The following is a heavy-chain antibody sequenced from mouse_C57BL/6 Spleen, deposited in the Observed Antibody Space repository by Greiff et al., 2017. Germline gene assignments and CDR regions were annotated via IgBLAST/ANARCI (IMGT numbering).Heavy chain of an antibody. V-gene: IGHV1-50*01. CDR3: ARRYSNYVDY. D-gene: IGHD2-5*01. J-gene: IGHJ2*01. CDR2: IDPSDSYT. Sequence: QVHVKQPGAELVKPGASVKLSCKASGYTFTSYWMQWVKQRPGQGLEWIGEIDPSDSYTNYNQKFKGKATLTVDTSSSTAYMQLSSLTSEDSAVYYCARRYSNYVDYWGQGTTLTVSS. CDR1: GYTFTSYW.